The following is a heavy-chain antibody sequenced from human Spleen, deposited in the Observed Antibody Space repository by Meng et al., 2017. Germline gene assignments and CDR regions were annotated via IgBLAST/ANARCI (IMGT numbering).Heavy chain of an antibody. CDR2: LNPRAGGT. J-gene: IGHJ4*02. D-gene: IGHD4-17*01. CDR3: ARVGDYAASDS. Sequence: VQLGQSVAGVKKPGAEVKVSCKTPGYTFTTYYIHWVRQAPGQGLEWMALLNPRAGGTSYAQKFQGRVTVTRDTSTSTAYMELSSLTSEDTALYYCARVGDYAASDSWGQGTLVTVSS. V-gene: IGHV1-46*01. CDR1: GYTFTTYY.